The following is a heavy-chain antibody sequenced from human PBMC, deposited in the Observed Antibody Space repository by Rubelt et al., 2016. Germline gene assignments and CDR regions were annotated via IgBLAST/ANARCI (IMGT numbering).Heavy chain of an antibody. CDR3: AGGITIFGVASGYFDY. V-gene: IGHV4-34*01. J-gene: IGHJ4*02. Sequence: QVQLPQWGAGLLKPSETLSLTCAVYGGSFSGYYWSWIRQPPGKGLEWIGEINHSGSTNYNPSLKSRVTISVDTSKNQFSLKLSSVTAADTAVYYCAGGITIFGVASGYFDYWGQGTLVTVSS. CDR2: INHSGST. D-gene: IGHD3-3*01. CDR1: GGSFSGYY.